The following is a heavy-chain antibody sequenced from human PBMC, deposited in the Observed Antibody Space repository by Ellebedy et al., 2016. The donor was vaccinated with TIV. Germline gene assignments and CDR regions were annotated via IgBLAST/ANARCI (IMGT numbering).Heavy chain of an antibody. D-gene: IGHD2-2*01. Sequence: GGSLRLXXAASGFTFSSYSMNWVRQAPGKGLEWVSYISSSSSTIYYADSVKGRFTISRDNAKNSLYLQMNSLRAEDTAVYYCARDRRSKAVPAGMDVWGQGTTVTVSS. V-gene: IGHV3-48*01. J-gene: IGHJ6*02. CDR3: ARDRRSKAVPAGMDV. CDR2: ISSSSSTI. CDR1: GFTFSSYS.